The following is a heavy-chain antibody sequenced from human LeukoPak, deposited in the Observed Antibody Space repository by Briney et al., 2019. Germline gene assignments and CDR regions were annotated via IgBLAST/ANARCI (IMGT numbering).Heavy chain of an antibody. D-gene: IGHD1-20*01. CDR3: ASHPNYNWNDDY. CDR2: IKQDGSEK. J-gene: IGHJ4*02. CDR1: GFTVSSNY. Sequence: GGSLRLSCAASGFTVSSNYMSWVRQAPGQGLEWVANIKQDGSEKYYVDSVKGRFTISRDNAKNSLYLQMNSLRAEDTAVYYCASHPNYNWNDDYWGQGTLVTVSS. V-gene: IGHV3-7*01.